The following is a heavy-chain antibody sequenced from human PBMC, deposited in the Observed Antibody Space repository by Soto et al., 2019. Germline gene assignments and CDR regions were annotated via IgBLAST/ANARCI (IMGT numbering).Heavy chain of an antibody. V-gene: IGHV1-24*01. D-gene: IGHD3-16*01. J-gene: IGHJ4*02. CDR2: FDPEDGDT. CDR1: GYTLTELS. CDR3: AIQDGGVVY. Sequence: ASVKVSCKVSGYTLTELSMHWVRQAPGQGLEWMGGFDPEDGDTIYAQKFQGRVTMTGDTSTDTAYMELSSLRSEDTAVYSCAIQDGGVVYWGQGTLVTVSS.